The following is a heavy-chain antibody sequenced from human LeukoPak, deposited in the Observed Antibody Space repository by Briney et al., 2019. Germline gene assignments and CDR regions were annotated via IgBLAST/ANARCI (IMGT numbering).Heavy chain of an antibody. CDR1: GYTFTSYA. D-gene: IGHD5-12*01. V-gene: IGHV7-4-1*02. Sequence: GASVKVSCKASGYTFTSYAMNWVRQAPGQGLEWMGWINTNTGNPTYAQGFTGRIVFSLDTSVSTAYLQISSLKAEDTAVYYCARVRYDLRDYYYYYMDVWGKGTTVTVSS. J-gene: IGHJ6*03. CDR3: ARVRYDLRDYYYYYMDV. CDR2: INTNTGNP.